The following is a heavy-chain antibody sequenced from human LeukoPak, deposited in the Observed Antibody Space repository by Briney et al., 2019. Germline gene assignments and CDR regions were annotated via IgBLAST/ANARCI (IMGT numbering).Heavy chain of an antibody. CDR2: VYPSGTT. Sequence: SETLSLTCTVSRGSISNYWWSWIRQAAGKGLEWIGRVYPSGTTHYNPSLQSRVTLSVDTSKNQFSLKLSSLTAADTAVYYCVRDAGGYEDYWGQGTLVTVSS. V-gene: IGHV4-4*07. CDR1: RGSISNYW. D-gene: IGHD5-12*01. J-gene: IGHJ4*02. CDR3: VRDAGGYEDY.